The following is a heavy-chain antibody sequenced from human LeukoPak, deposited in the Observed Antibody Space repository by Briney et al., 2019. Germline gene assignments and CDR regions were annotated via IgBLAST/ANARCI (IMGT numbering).Heavy chain of an antibody. J-gene: IGHJ4*02. CDR2: IDGPSDSI. V-gene: IGHV3-21*06. D-gene: IGHD1-1*01. CDR1: GFIFSKYA. Sequence: GGSLRLSCAASGFIFSKYAMEWVRQAPGKGLEWVSSIDGPSDSIYYADSAKARFTISRDDAKNSVYLQMNSLRAEDTGIYYCARLVCTTIPCYGKFYFDYWGQGTLVPVAS. CDR3: ARLVCTTIPCYGKFYFDY.